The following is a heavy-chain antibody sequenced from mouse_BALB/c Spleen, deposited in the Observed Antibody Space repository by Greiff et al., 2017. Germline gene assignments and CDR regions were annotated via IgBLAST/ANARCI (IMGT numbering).Heavy chain of an antibody. Sequence: VKLQQPGAELVKPGASVKLSCKASGYTFTSYWMHWVKQRPGQGLEWIGEINPSNGRTNYNEKFKSKATLTVDKSSSAAYMQLSSLTSEDSAVYYCARSYYYGLYAMDYWGQGTSVTVSA. CDR3: ARSYYYGLYAMDY. CDR1: GYTFTSYW. D-gene: IGHD1-1*01. J-gene: IGHJ4*01. V-gene: IGHV1S81*02. CDR2: INPSNGRT.